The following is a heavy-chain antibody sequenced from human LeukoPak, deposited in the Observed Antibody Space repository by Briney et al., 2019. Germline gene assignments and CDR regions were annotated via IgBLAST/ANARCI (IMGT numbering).Heavy chain of an antibody. J-gene: IGHJ4*02. V-gene: IGHV3-23*01. Sequence: GGSLRLSCAASGFTFSSYAMSWVRQAPGKELEWVSAISGSGGSTYYADSVKGRFTISRDNSKNTLYLQMNSLRAEDTAVYYCAKDDSVLWFGELLYRFDYWGQGTLVTVSS. CDR3: AKDDSVLWFGELLYRFDY. D-gene: IGHD3-10*01. CDR1: GFTFSSYA. CDR2: ISGSGGST.